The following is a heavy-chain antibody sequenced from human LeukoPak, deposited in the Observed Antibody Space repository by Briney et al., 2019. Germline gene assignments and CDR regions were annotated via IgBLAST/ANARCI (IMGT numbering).Heavy chain of an antibody. V-gene: IGHV7-4-1*02. CDR2: INTNTGNP. CDR3: ARDPPPSDYGDYPEYFQH. D-gene: IGHD4-17*01. J-gene: IGHJ1*01. Sequence: ASVKVSCKASGYTFTSYAMNWVRQAPGQGLEWMGWINTNTGNPTYAQGFTGRFVFSLDTSVSTAYLQISSLKAEDTAVYYCARDPPPSDYGDYPEYFQHWGQGTLVTVSS. CDR1: GYTFTSYA.